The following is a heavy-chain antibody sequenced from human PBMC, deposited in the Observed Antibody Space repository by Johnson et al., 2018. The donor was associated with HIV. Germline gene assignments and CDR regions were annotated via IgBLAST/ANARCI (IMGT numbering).Heavy chain of an antibody. Sequence: MQLVESGGGLVQPGGSLRLSCAASGFTFSSYAMSWVRQAPGKGLEWVSAISGSGGSTYYADSVKGRFTISRDNSKNTLYLQMNSLRAEDTAVYYCARERARQELGLDGAFDIWGQGTTVSVS. J-gene: IGHJ3*02. CDR3: ARERARQELGLDGAFDI. D-gene: IGHD6-13*01. V-gene: IGHV3-23*04. CDR2: ISGSGGST. CDR1: GFTFSSYA.